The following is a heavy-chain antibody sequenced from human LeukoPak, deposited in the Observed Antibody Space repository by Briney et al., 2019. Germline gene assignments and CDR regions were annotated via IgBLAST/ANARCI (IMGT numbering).Heavy chain of an antibody. CDR2: IRNDGSYE. CDR1: GFTISDYG. D-gene: IGHD2-15*01. Sequence: TGGSLRLSCAASGFTISDYGMHWVRQAPGKGVEWVAFIRNDGSYEYYPDSVKGRFTISRDNSRNALFLQMNSLRAEDTAVYYCAKGGSPSHNWFNSWGQGTLVTVSS. V-gene: IGHV3-30*02. CDR3: AKGGSPSHNWFNS. J-gene: IGHJ5*01.